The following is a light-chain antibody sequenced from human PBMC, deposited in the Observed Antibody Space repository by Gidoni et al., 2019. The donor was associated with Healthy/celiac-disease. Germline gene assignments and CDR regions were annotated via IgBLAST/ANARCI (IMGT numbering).Light chain of an antibody. CDR3: QQYNSYSPYT. Sequence: DIQTTQSPSTLSASVGDRVTITCLASQSISSWLAWYQQKPGKAPKLLIYKASSLESGVPSRFSGSGSGTEFTLTISSLQPDDFATYYCQQYNSYSPYTFGQGTKLEIK. J-gene: IGKJ2*01. CDR2: KAS. V-gene: IGKV1-5*03. CDR1: QSISSW.